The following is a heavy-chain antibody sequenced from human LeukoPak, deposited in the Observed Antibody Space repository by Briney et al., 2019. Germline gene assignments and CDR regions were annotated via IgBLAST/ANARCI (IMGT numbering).Heavy chain of an antibody. CDR2: ISGSGGST. Sequence: GGSLRLSCAASGFTFSSYAMSWVRQAPGKGLEWVSAISGSGGSTYYADSVKGRFTISRDNAKNSLYLQMNSLRAEDTAVYYCAYGSGSYYMLYYGMDVWGQGTTVTVSS. CDR1: GFTFSSYA. D-gene: IGHD3-10*01. CDR3: AYGSGSYYMLYYGMDV. V-gene: IGHV3-23*01. J-gene: IGHJ6*02.